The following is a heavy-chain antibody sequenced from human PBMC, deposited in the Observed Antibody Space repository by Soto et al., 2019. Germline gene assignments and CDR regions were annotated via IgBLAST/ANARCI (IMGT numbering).Heavy chain of an antibody. V-gene: IGHV1-3*04. CDR3: ARLGLLRFTCGMDL. D-gene: IGHD3-3*01. J-gene: IGHJ6*02. CDR2: INTGSGDA. CDR1: GYIFTTSA. Sequence: QVQLVQSGAEVMKPGASLNVSCKASGYIFTTSAIHWVRQAPGQSLAWMGWINTGSGDAKYSQKFQGRVTITSDTSASTAFMELRSLRAEDTSLYYCARLGLLRFTCGMDLCGQGTTGTVSS.